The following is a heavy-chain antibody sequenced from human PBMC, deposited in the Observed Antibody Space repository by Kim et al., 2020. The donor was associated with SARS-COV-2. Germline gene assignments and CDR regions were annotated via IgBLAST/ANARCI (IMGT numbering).Heavy chain of an antibody. D-gene: IGHD3-10*01. CDR1: GFTFGDYA. CDR3: TRDHGSGSYPIWFDP. Sequence: GGSLRLSCTASGFTFGDYAMSWFRQAPGKGLEWVGFIRSKAYGGTTEYAASVKGRFTISRDDSKSIAYLQMNSLKTEDTAVYYCTRDHGSGSYPIWFDPWGQGTLVTVSS. V-gene: IGHV3-49*03. J-gene: IGHJ5*02. CDR2: IRSKAYGGTT.